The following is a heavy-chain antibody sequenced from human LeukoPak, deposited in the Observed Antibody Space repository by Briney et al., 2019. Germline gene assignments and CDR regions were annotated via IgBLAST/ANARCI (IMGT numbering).Heavy chain of an antibody. CDR2: ISYDGSNK. CDR1: GFTFSSYA. D-gene: IGHD6-19*01. J-gene: IGHJ6*02. V-gene: IGHV3-30-3*01. CDR3: ARVAVAGTSYYYYGMGV. Sequence: QPGRSLRLSCAASGFTFSSYAMHWVRQAPGKGLEWVAVISYDGSNKYYADSVKGRFTISRDNSKNTLYLQMNSLRAEDTAVYYCARVAVAGTSYYYYGMGVWGQGTTVTVSS.